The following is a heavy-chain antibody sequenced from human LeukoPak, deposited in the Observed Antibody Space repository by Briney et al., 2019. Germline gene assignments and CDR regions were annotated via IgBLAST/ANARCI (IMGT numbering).Heavy chain of an antibody. Sequence: PGGSLRLSCAASGFTFSSYAMSWVRQAPGKGLEWVSSISGSGGNTFYADSVKGRFTISRDNSKNTLYLQMNSLRAEDAAVYYCAKDLQDSSGYYYSYDCWGQGTLVTVSS. CDR3: AKDLQDSSGYYYSYDC. CDR1: GFTFSSYA. D-gene: IGHD3-22*01. CDR2: ISGSGGNT. J-gene: IGHJ4*02. V-gene: IGHV3-23*01.